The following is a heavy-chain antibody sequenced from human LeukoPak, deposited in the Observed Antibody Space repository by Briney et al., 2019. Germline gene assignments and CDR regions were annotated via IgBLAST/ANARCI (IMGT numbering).Heavy chain of an antibody. J-gene: IGHJ2*01. CDR3: AKGYSSGWYSWWYFDL. Sequence: QPGGSLRLSCAASGFTFSGYEMNWVRQAPGKGLEWVSYISSRGSTIYYADSVKGRFTISRDNAKNSLYLQMNSLRAEDTAVYYCAKGYSSGWYSWWYFDLWGRGTLVTVSS. V-gene: IGHV3-48*03. CDR1: GFTFSGYE. D-gene: IGHD6-19*01. CDR2: ISSRGSTI.